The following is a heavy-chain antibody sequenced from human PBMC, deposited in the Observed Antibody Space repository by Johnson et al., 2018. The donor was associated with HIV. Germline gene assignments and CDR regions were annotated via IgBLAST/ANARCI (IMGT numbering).Heavy chain of an antibody. CDR2: ISWNSGSI. CDR3: AKSLPGYDAFDI. D-gene: IGHD5-12*01. Sequence: VQLVESGGRVVRPGGSLRLSCAASGLTFDDYAMHWVRQAPGKGLEWVSGISWNSGSIGYADSVKGRFTISRDNAKNSLYLQMNSLRAEDTAVYYCAKSLPGYDAFDIWGQGIMVTVSS. CDR1: GLTFDDYA. J-gene: IGHJ3*02. V-gene: IGHV3-9*01.